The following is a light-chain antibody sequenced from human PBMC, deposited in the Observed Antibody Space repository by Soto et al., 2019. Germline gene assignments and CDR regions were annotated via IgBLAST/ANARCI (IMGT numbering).Light chain of an antibody. Sequence: AIQMTQSPSSLSASVRDRVTITCRASQGIRNDLGWYQQKPGKAPKLLIYAASNLQSGVPSRFSGSGSGTDFTLTISSLQPEDFVTYYCLQDYNYPFTFGQGTKLEIQ. V-gene: IGKV1-6*01. CDR1: QGIRND. J-gene: IGKJ2*01. CDR2: AAS. CDR3: LQDYNYPFT.